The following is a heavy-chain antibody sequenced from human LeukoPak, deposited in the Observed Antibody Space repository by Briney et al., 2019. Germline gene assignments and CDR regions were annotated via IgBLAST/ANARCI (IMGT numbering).Heavy chain of an antibody. CDR1: GGSISSYY. CDR2: IYYSGST. Sequence: SETLSLTCTVSGGSISSYYWSWIRQPPGKGLEWIGYIYYSGSTNYNPSLKSRVTISVDTSKNQFSLKLSSVTAADTAVYYCARGSNYYGSGSKRFDPWGQGTLVTVSS. D-gene: IGHD3-10*01. J-gene: IGHJ5*02. V-gene: IGHV4-59*12. CDR3: ARGSNYYGSGSKRFDP.